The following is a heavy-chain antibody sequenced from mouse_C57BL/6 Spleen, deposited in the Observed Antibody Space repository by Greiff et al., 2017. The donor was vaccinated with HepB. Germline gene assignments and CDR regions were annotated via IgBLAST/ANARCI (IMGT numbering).Heavy chain of an antibody. Sequence: VMLVESGPGLVQPSQSLSITCTVSGFSLTSYGVHWVRQSPGKGLEWLGGIWSGGSTDYNAAFISRLSISKDNSKSQVFFKMNSLQADDTAIYYCARWLLFYWYFDVWGTGTTVTVSS. V-gene: IGHV2-2*01. D-gene: IGHD2-3*01. CDR2: IWSGGST. J-gene: IGHJ1*03. CDR3: ARWLLFYWYFDV. CDR1: GFSLTSYG.